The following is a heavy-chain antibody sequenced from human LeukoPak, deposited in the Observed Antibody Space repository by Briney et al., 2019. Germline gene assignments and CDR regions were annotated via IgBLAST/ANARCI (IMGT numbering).Heavy chain of an antibody. Sequence: SETLSLTCTVSGXSISSYSWSWIRQPAGKGLEWIGRIYTSGSTKYNPSLTSRVTMSVDTSKNQFSLKLRSVTAADTAVYYCARAVHCSGGSCYFDYWGQGTLVTVSS. CDR2: IYTSGST. CDR1: GXSISSYS. D-gene: IGHD2-15*01. V-gene: IGHV4-4*07. CDR3: ARAVHCSGGSCYFDY. J-gene: IGHJ4*02.